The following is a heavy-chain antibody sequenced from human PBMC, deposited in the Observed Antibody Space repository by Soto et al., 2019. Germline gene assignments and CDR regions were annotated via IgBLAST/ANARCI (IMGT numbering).Heavy chain of an antibody. D-gene: IGHD2-15*01. J-gene: IGHJ3*02. CDR1: GYTFTSYG. CDR3: ARVPIVVVVAVSSPNLAFDI. CDR2: ISAYNGNT. V-gene: IGHV1-18*01. Sequence: QVQLVQSGAEVKKPGASVKVSCKASGYTFTSYGISWVRQAPGQGLEWMGWISAYNGNTNYAQKPQGRVTMTTDTSTSTAYMELRSLRSDDTAVYYCARVPIVVVVAVSSPNLAFDIWGQGTMVTVSS.